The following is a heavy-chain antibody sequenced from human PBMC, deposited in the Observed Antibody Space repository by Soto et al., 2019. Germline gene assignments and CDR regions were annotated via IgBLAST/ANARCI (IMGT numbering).Heavy chain of an antibody. J-gene: IGHJ4*02. CDR2: IDNSGST. V-gene: IGHV4-4*07. D-gene: IGHD3-3*01. CDR3: ARGGQDFWSGPFDY. CDR1: GGSISNYF. Sequence: SETLSLTCTVSGGSISNYFCNWIRQPAGKGLEWIGRIDNSGSTNYNPSPKSRITMSADTSRNQFSLKLNSVTAADTAVYYCARGGQDFWSGPFDYWGQGALVTVSS.